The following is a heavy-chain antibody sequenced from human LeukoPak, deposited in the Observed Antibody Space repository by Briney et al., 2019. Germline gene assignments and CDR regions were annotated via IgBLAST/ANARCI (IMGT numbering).Heavy chain of an antibody. D-gene: IGHD1-26*01. J-gene: IGHJ4*02. CDR3: ASEELLGY. CDR1: GFTFSINV. V-gene: IGHV3-23*01. Sequence: PGGSLRLSCAASGFTFSINVMIWVRQAPGKGLEWVSSIPASGDSTYYADSVKGRFTISRDNSKNSLYLQMNSLRAEDTAVYYCASEELLGYWGQGTLVTVSS. CDR2: IPASGDST.